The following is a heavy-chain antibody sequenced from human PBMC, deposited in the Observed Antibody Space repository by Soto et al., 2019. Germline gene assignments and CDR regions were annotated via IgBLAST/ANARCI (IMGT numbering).Heavy chain of an antibody. V-gene: IGHV6-1*01. CDR2: TYYRSNWYT. J-gene: IGHJ5*01. CDR1: GDSVSTNSAT. CDR3: ARIIGNSWLDS. Sequence: QIHLQQSGPGLVKPSQTLSLTCAISGDSVSTNSATWDWIRQSPSRGFEGLGRTYYRSNWYTDYAVSAKGRITISPDTSNNQLSLQLNSVTPDDTAVYYCARIIGNSWLDSWGQGTLVTVSS. D-gene: IGHD4-4*01.